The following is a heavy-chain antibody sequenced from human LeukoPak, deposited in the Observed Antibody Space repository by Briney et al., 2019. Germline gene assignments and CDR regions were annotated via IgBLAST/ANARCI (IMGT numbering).Heavy chain of an antibody. CDR2: ISAYNGNT. Sequence: ASVKVSCKASGYTFTSYGISWVRQAPGQGLEWMGWISAYNGNTNYAQKLQGRVTMTEDTSTDTAYMELSSLRSEDTAVYYCATRNYYDSSGTLDYWGQGTLVTVSS. CDR1: GYTFTSYG. D-gene: IGHD3-22*01. V-gene: IGHV1-18*01. CDR3: ATRNYYDSSGTLDY. J-gene: IGHJ4*02.